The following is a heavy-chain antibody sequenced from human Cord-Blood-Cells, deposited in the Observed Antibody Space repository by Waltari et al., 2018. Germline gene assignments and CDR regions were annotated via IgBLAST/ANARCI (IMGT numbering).Heavy chain of an antibody. Sequence: QVQLVESGGGVVQPGRSRRLSCAASGFTFSRYGMHWVRQAPGKGLEWVAVLWYDGSNKYDADSVKGRFTISRDNSKNTLYLQMNSLRAEDTAVYYCARDYDFWSGFDYWGQGTLVTVSS. CDR1: GFTFSRYG. CDR2: LWYDGSNK. CDR3: ARDYDFWSGFDY. D-gene: IGHD3-3*01. J-gene: IGHJ4*02. V-gene: IGHV3-33*01.